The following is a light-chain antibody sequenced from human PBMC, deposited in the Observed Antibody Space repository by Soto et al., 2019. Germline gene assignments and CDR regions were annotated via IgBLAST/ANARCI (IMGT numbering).Light chain of an antibody. CDR3: QSYDSSLSAGV. V-gene: IGLV1-40*01. CDR2: GNS. J-gene: IGLJ3*02. CDR1: RSNIGAGYD. Sequence: QLVLTQPPSVSGAPGQRVTISCTGSRSNIGAGYDVHWYQQLPGTAPKLLIYGNSNRPSGVPDRFSGSKSGTSASLAITGLQAEDEADYYCQSYDSSLSAGVFGGGTKLTVL.